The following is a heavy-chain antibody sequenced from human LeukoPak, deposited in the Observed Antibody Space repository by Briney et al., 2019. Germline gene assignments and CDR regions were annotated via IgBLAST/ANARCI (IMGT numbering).Heavy chain of an antibody. V-gene: IGHV3-23*01. Sequence: GGSLTLSCAASGFKFSIDVMSWVRQAPGKGLEWVSLIRTDGTAYYPDSVKGRFSVFRDNSRNTLYLQINSLRADDTATYYCAKGGWVSPFEYWGQGSLVTVSS. CDR2: IRTDGTA. CDR3: AKGGWVSPFEY. CDR1: GFKFSIDV. J-gene: IGHJ4*02. D-gene: IGHD6-19*01.